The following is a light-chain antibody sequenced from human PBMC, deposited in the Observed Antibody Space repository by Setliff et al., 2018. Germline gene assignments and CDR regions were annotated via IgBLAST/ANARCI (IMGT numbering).Light chain of an antibody. J-gene: IGLJ1*01. CDR3: ASYTSITTGV. CDR2: DVS. V-gene: IGLV2-14*03. CDR1: SSVVGGYNY. Sequence: QSVLTQPPSASGSPGQSVTISCTGTSSVVGGYNYVSWYQQHPGKVPQLIIYDVSIRPSGVSDRFSAHKSGNTASLSISGLQIEDEGYYYCASYTSITTGVFGTGTKVTVL.